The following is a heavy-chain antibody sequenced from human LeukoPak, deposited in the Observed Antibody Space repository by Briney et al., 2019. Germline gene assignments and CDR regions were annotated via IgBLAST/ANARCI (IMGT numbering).Heavy chain of an antibody. V-gene: IGHV1-2*02. CDR3: TTNAAALDY. CDR2: MNPSDNGV. Sequence: ASVTVSCKTSGYTFTDHYIHWVRQAPGQGREWMGWMNPSDNGVNYAQKFQGRVAMTRDTSISTASVEVTRLASDDTAVYYCTTNAAALDYWGQGTLVTASS. D-gene: IGHD6-13*01. CDR1: GYTFTDHY. J-gene: IGHJ4*02.